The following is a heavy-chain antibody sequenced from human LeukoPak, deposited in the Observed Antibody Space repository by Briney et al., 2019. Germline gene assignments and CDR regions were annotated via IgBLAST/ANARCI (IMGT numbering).Heavy chain of an antibody. CDR3: ARRTVTTGFDY. D-gene: IGHD4-17*01. CDR2: MNPNSGNT. CDR1: GYTFTSYD. V-gene: IGHV1-8*01. J-gene: IGHJ4*02. Sequence: ASVKVSCKASGYTFTSYDINWVRQATGQGLEWMGWMNPNSGNTGYAQKFQGRVTMTRNTSISTAYMELSRLRPDDTAVYYCARRTVTTGFDYWGQGTLVTVSS.